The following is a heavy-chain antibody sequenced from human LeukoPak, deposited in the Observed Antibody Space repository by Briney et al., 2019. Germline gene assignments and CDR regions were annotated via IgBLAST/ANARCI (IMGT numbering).Heavy chain of an antibody. Sequence: PSQTLSLTCTVSGGSISSGGYYWSWIRQHPGKGLEWIGYIYYSGSTYYNPSLKSRVTILVDTSKNQFSLKLSSVTAADTAVYYCANSASYISPQIDYWGQGTLVTVSS. CDR2: IYYSGST. J-gene: IGHJ4*02. CDR1: GGSISSGGYY. D-gene: IGHD1-26*01. CDR3: ANSASYISPQIDY. V-gene: IGHV4-31*03.